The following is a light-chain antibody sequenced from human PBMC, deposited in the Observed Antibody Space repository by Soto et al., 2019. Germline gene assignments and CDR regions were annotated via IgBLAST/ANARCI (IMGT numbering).Light chain of an antibody. J-gene: IGLJ1*01. CDR2: EVS. V-gene: IGLV2-8*01. CDR3: SPNAGSDNRN. CDR1: SSDVGGYNY. Sequence: QSVLTQPPSASGSPGQSVTISCTGTSSDVGGYNYVSWYQQHPGKAPKLMIYEVSKRPSRVPDRVSGSKSGNTASLTVSGLEDEDEADYNRSPNAGSDNRNFGTGTKVTVL.